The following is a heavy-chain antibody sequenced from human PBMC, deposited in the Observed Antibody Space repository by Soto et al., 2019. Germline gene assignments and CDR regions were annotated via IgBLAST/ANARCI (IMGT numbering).Heavy chain of an antibody. D-gene: IGHD6-13*01. V-gene: IGHV3-11*01. CDR3: ARQYSSMLDL. Sequence: QVQLVESGGGLVKPGGSLRLSCAASGFTFKNHYMTWIRQAPGKGLEWVSYISDSGSSIYYADSVKCRFTISRDNAKNSLLLEMNSLRGEDTAVYYCARQYSSMLDLWGQGTLVTVSS. CDR1: GFTFKNHY. J-gene: IGHJ4*02. CDR2: ISDSGSSI.